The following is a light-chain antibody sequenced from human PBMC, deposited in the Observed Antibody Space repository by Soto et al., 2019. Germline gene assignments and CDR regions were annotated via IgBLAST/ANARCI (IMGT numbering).Light chain of an antibody. CDR1: QSLVHSDGNTS. V-gene: IGKV2-24*01. Sequence: DIVMTQTPLFSPVTLGQPASISCRSSQSLVHSDGNTSLSWLQQRPGQPPRLLLYQTSIRFSGVPDRFSGSGAGTDFTHKISRVEAEDVGVYYCLQVIHFPYTFGQGTKLEIK. J-gene: IGKJ2*01. CDR2: QTS. CDR3: LQVIHFPYT.